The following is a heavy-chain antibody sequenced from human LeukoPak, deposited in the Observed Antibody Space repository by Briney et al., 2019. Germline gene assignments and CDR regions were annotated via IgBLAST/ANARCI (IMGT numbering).Heavy chain of an antibody. Sequence: GASVKVSFKASGYTFTVYYMHWVRQAPGQGLEWMGWINPNSGGTNYAQKFQGWVTMTRDTSISTAYMELSRLRSDDTAVYYCARSRGCSGGSCFYYFDYWGQGTLVTVSS. CDR1: GYTFTVYY. CDR3: ARSRGCSGGSCFYYFDY. CDR2: INPNSGGT. J-gene: IGHJ4*02. V-gene: IGHV1-2*04. D-gene: IGHD2-15*01.